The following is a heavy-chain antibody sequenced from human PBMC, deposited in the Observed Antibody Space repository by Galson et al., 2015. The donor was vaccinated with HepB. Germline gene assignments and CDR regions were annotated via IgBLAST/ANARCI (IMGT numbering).Heavy chain of an antibody. V-gene: IGHV3-23*01. D-gene: IGHD5-24*01. J-gene: IGHJ4*02. CDR2: ISTSGAST. Sequence: SLRLSCAGSGFTFSNAAMNWVRQAPGKGLEWVSRISTSGASTYYADSVKGRFIISRDNSKSILFLQMDSLRAEDTAVYYCATGWVFWGQGTLVIVSS. CDR1: GFTFSNAA. CDR3: ATGWVF.